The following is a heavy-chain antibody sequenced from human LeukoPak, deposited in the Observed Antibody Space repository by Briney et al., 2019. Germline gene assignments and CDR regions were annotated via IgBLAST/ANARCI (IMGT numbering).Heavy chain of an antibody. CDR2: ISSGGSVM. V-gene: IGHV3-48*01. Sequence: PGGSLRLSCGASGYTFSDYTMNWVRQAPGKGPSWISYISSGGSVMHYADSVKGRFTISRDNVENSLYLQMNSLRVEDTAVYYCTRDLEYWGQGVLVTVSS. CDR1: GYTFSDYT. J-gene: IGHJ4*02. CDR3: TRDLEY.